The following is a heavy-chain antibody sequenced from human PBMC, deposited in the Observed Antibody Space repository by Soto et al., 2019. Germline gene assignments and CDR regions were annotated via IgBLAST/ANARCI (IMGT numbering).Heavy chain of an antibody. D-gene: IGHD4-17*01. V-gene: IGHV1-69*08. CDR1: ADTFNSHT. CDR2: IIPSLDMA. CDR3: ARDVSPYGDFDP. Sequence: QVHLVQSGAEVKKPGSSVKVSCEASADTFNSHTLSWVRQAPGQGLEWMGRIIPSLDMANYAQNFQGRVTITADKSTNTAYMELSSLRSEDTALYFRARDVSPYGDFDPWGQGALGTLS. J-gene: IGHJ4*02.